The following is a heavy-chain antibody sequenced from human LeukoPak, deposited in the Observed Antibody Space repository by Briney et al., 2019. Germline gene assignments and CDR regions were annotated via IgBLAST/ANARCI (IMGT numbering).Heavy chain of an antibody. V-gene: IGHV3-30*18. CDR1: GXTFGSYG. CDR3: AKDGVVSGSYVY. D-gene: IGHD1-26*01. Sequence: GGSLRLSCAASGXTFGSYGVHWVRQAPGKGQEWVAVISYDGSNKYYADSVKGRFTISRDNSKNTLYLQMNSLRAEDTAVYYCAKDGVVSGSYVYWGQGTLVTVSS. J-gene: IGHJ4*02. CDR2: ISYDGSNK.